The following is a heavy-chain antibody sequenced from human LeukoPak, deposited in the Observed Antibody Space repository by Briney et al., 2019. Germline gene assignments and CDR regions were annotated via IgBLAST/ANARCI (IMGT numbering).Heavy chain of an antibody. Sequence: PGRSLRLSCAASGFTFDDYAMHWVRQAPGKGLEWVSGISWNSGSIGYADSVKGRFTISRDNAKNSVYLQMNRLRAEDTAVYFCAREGDPPGFYYYHHMDVWGKGTTVTVSS. D-gene: IGHD3-16*01. J-gene: IGHJ6*03. CDR1: GFTFDDYA. CDR3: AREGDPPGFYYYHHMDV. V-gene: IGHV3-9*01. CDR2: ISWNSGSI.